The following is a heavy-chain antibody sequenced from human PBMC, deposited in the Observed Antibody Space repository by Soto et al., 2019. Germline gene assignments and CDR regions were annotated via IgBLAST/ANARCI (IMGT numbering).Heavy chain of an antibody. J-gene: IGHJ4*02. D-gene: IGHD3-22*01. CDR2: SWFDGSIE. CDR3: ARYGARIDSSGKFDY. V-gene: IGHV3-33*01. Sequence: QVQLVESGGGVVQPGQSLRLSCVASGFNFNDYGLNWVRQAPGKGLEWVAISWFDGSIEFYAEFVKVRFTISRDDSKNTVYLEMKNLRGEDTAMYYCARYGARIDSSGKFDYWGQGTQGTVSS. CDR1: GFNFNDYG.